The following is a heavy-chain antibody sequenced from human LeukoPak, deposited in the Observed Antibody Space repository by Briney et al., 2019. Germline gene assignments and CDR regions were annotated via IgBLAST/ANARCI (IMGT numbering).Heavy chain of an antibody. D-gene: IGHD2-2*01. V-gene: IGHV5-51*01. Sequence: GGSLQISFQGSGSSFTSYWIGWGRQLPGKGLEGMGIIYPGESDTKYSPSFQGQVTISADKSISTAYLQWSSLKASDTAMYYCARGAVVPTNYYYYMDVWGKGTTVTVSS. CDR1: GSSFTSYW. CDR3: ARGAVVPTNYYYYMDV. CDR2: IYPGESDT. J-gene: IGHJ6*03.